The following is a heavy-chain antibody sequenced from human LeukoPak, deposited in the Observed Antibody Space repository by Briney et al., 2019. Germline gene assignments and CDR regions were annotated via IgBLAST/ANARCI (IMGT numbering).Heavy chain of an antibody. V-gene: IGHV3-7*01. Sequence: GGSLRLSCAASGFTFSNYWMTWVRQAPGKGLEWVANINQDGSEKYYVDSVEGRFTISRDNAKNSLYLQMNSLRAEDTAVYYCARDLARYGGNPGYFDYWGQGTLVTVSS. J-gene: IGHJ4*02. CDR1: GFTFSNYW. CDR3: ARDLARYGGNPGYFDY. D-gene: IGHD4-23*01. CDR2: INQDGSEK.